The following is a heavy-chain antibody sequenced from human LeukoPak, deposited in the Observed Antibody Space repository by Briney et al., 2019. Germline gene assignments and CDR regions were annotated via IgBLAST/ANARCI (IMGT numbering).Heavy chain of an antibody. CDR2: TEGDGSGA. V-gene: IGHV3-23*01. CDR3: VKDAFSYNGVYDPFDI. CDR1: RFIFSDYA. Sequence: GGSLRLSCAASRFIFSDYAMSWVRQAPGKRLEWVSTTEGDGSGAHYADAVKGRFTISRDNSEDNLYLQMNSLKVEDTAVYYCVKDAFSYNGVYDPFDIWGQGTMVTVSS. D-gene: IGHD3-3*01. J-gene: IGHJ3*02.